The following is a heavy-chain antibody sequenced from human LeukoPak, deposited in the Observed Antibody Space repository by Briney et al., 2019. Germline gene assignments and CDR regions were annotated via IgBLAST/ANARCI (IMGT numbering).Heavy chain of an antibody. V-gene: IGHV3-20*04. J-gene: IGHJ6*03. CDR3: ARDTGPFTIMDV. Sequence: SGGSLRLSCAASGFTFDDYGMSWVRQAPGKGLEWVSGINWNGGSTGYADSVKGRFTISRDNAKNSLYLQMNSLRAEDTAVYYCARDTGPFTIMDVWGKGTTVTVSS. CDR2: INWNGGST. D-gene: IGHD3-3*01. CDR1: GFTFDDYG.